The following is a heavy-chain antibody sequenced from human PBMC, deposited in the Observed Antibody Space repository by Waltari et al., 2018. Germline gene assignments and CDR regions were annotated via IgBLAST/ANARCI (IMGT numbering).Heavy chain of an antibody. J-gene: IGHJ4*02. CDR3: TTNPPGY. CDR1: GSDYW. Sequence: EVQLVESGGGLVQSGGSLRLACADSGSDYWMDWVRQAPGKGLVWVSRVKGDGTSPTYADSVKGRFTVSRDSAKNMLYLQMNSLRAEDTAVYYCTTNPPGYWGQGTLVAVSS. CDR2: VKGDGTSP. V-gene: IGHV3-74*01.